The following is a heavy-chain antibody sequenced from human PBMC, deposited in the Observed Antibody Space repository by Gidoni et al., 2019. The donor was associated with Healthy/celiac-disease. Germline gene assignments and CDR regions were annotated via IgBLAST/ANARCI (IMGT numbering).Heavy chain of an antibody. D-gene: IGHD3-10*01. CDR1: GFPFSSYS. CDR2: ISSSSSYI. CDR3: ARGGVGSGVGYYFDY. J-gene: IGHJ4*02. V-gene: IGHV3-21*01. Sequence: EVQLVESGGGLVKPGGSLRLSCAASGFPFSSYSMNWVRQAPGKGLEWVSSISSSSSYIYYADSVKGRFTISRDNAKNSLYLQMNSLRAEDTAVYYCARGGVGSGVGYYFDYWGQGTLVTVSS.